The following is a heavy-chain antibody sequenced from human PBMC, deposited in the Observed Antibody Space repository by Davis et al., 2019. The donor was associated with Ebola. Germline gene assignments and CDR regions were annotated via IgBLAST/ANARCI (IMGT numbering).Heavy chain of an antibody. CDR1: GASISSSNHY. J-gene: IGHJ5*02. D-gene: IGHD3-3*02. Sequence: MPGGSLRLSCTVSGASISSSNHYWGWIRQPPGKGLEWIGSIYYSGSTYYNPSLKSRVTISVDTSKNQFSLKLSSVTAADTAVYYCARARGYLHANWFDPWGQGTLVTVSS. CDR2: IYYSGST. V-gene: IGHV4-39*07. CDR3: ARARGYLHANWFDP.